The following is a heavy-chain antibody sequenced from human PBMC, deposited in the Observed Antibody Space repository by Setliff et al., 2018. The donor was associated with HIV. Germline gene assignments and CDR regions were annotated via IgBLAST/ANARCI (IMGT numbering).Heavy chain of an antibody. V-gene: IGHV1-18*01. Sequence: ASVKVSCKASGYTFINYGISWVRQAPGQGLEWMGWISAYNGNTNYAQQLQGRVTMTTDTSTSTAYMELRSLRSDDTAVDYCARSEGQWLRPEGALCDYWGQGTLVTVSS. CDR3: ARSEGQWLRPEGALCDY. J-gene: IGHJ4*02. D-gene: IGHD5-12*01. CDR2: ISAYNGNT. CDR1: GYTFINYG.